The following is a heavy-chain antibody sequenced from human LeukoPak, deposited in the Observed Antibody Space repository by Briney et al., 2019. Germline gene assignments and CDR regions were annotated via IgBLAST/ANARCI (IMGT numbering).Heavy chain of an antibody. D-gene: IGHD3-10*01. V-gene: IGHV3-33*01. Sequence: GGSLRLSCAASGFTFSSYGMHWVRQAPGKGLEWVAVIWYDGSNKYYADSVKGRFTISRDNSKNTLYLQMNSLRAEDTAVYYCARDQERRVRGVITKYYYGMDVWGQGTTVTVSS. J-gene: IGHJ6*02. CDR2: IWYDGSNK. CDR1: GFTFSSYG. CDR3: ARDQERRVRGVITKYYYGMDV.